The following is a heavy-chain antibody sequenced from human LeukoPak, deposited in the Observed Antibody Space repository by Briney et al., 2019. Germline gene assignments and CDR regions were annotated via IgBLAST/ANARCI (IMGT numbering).Heavy chain of an antibody. CDR3: AKGGSPASAAFDY. J-gene: IGHJ4*02. CDR1: GFTFDDYA. CDR2: ISWNSGSI. Sequence: GGSLRLSCAASGFTFDDYAMHWVRQAPGKGLEWVSGISWNSGSIGYADSVKGRFTISRDNAKNSLYLQMNSLRAEDTALYYCAKGGSPASAAFDYWGQGTLATVSS. D-gene: IGHD3-16*01. V-gene: IGHV3-9*01.